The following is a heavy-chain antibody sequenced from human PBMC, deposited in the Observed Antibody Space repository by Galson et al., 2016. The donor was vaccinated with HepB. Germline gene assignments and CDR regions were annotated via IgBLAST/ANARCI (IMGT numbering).Heavy chain of an antibody. CDR1: GFSLRTSGEG. Sequence: PALVKPTQTLTLTCTFSGFSLRTSGEGVGWIRQPPGKALEWLALVYWDDYKRCSPSLMSRLTITKDTSKSQVVLTMANMDPVDTGTYYCAHSPTAVSDNFDAFDIWGQGTMVTVSS. J-gene: IGHJ3*02. CDR3: AHSPTAVSDNFDAFDI. D-gene: IGHD6-19*01. V-gene: IGHV2-5*02. CDR2: VYWDDYK.